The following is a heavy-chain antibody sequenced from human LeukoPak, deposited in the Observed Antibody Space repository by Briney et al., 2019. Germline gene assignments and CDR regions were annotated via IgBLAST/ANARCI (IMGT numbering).Heavy chain of an antibody. CDR2: ITSSGDTT. Sequence: GGSLRLSCAAPGFTFNNYPMSWVRQAPGKGLEWVSAITSSGDTTYYADSVRGRFTISRDNSKNTLYLQMNTLRAEDRAVYYCAKENPVGGTNYFDYWGQGTLVTVSS. J-gene: IGHJ4*02. CDR3: AKENPVGGTNYFDY. D-gene: IGHD1-26*01. V-gene: IGHV3-23*01. CDR1: GFTFNNYP.